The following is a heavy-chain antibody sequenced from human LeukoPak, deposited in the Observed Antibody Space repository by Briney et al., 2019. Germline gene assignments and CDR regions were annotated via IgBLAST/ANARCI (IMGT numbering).Heavy chain of an antibody. J-gene: IGHJ5*02. V-gene: IGHV4-59*01. CDR2: IYYSGST. CDR1: GGSISSYY. D-gene: IGHD3-3*01. CDR3: ARTSGGIFGVSS. Sequence: PSETLSLTCTVSGGSISSYYWSWIRQPPGKGLEWIGYIYYSGSTNYNPSLKSRVTISVDTSKNQFSLKLSSVTAADTAVYYCARTSGGIFGVSSWGQGTLVTVSS.